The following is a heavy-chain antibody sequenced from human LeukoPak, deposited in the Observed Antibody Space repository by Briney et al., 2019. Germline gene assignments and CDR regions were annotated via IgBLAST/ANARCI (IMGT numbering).Heavy chain of an antibody. V-gene: IGHV3-30*02. D-gene: IGHD4-23*01. J-gene: IGHJ4*02. CDR2: IRYDGSNK. CDR1: GFTFSSYG. Sequence: GGSLRLSCAASGFTFSSYGMHWVRQAPGKGLGWVAFIRYDGSNKYYADSVKGRFTISRDNSKNTLYLQMNSPRAEDTAVYYCAKDWVNYGGNSDYWGQGTLVTVSS. CDR3: AKDWVNYGGNSDY.